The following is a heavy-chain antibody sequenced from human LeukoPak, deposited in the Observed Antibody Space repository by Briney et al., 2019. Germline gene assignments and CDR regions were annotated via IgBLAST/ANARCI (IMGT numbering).Heavy chain of an antibody. D-gene: IGHD4-17*01. CDR1: GYTFTSYG. CDR3: ARDLPQDYGDHAFDY. CDR2: ISAYNGNT. Sequence: ASVKVSCKASGYTFTSYGISWVRQAPGQGLEWMGWISAYNGNTNYAQKLQGRVTMTTDTSTGTAYMELRSLRSDGTAVYYCARDLPQDYGDHAFDYWGQGTLVTVSS. J-gene: IGHJ4*02. V-gene: IGHV1-18*01.